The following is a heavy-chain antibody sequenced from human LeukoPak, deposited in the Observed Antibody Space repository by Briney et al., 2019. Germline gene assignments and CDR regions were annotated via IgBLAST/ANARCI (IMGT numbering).Heavy chain of an antibody. J-gene: IGHJ4*02. V-gene: IGHV1-8*01. D-gene: IGHD1-26*01. CDR2: MNPNSGAT. CDR1: GYTFTSYD. CDR3: ARDLGATAPGPDC. Sequence: ASVNVSCKASGYTFTSYDINWLRQATGQGPEWMGWMNPNSGATGYAQKFQGRVTMTRSTSINTAYMELSSLRPEDTAVYYCARDLGATAPGPDCWGQGTLVTVSS.